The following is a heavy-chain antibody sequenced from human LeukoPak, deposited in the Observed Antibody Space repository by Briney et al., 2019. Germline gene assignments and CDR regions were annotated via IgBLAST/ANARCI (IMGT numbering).Heavy chain of an antibody. Sequence: GASVKVSCKASGYTFTGYYMRWGRQAPGQGPEWMGWINPNSGGTNYAQKFRGRVTMTRDTSISTAYMELGSLTSDDTAVYYCARSVAVAGYIFDYWGQGTLVTVSS. J-gene: IGHJ4*02. CDR2: INPNSGGT. CDR3: ARSVAVAGYIFDY. V-gene: IGHV1-2*02. CDR1: GYTFTGYY. D-gene: IGHD6-19*01.